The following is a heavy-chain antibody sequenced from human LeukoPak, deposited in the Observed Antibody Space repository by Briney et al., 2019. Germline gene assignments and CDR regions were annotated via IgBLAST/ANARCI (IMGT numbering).Heavy chain of an antibody. CDR3: ARRPEYSSSFDY. CDR1: GYSISSGYY. CDR2: FYHSGST. Sequence: SETLSLTCTVSGYSISSGYYWGWIRQPPGKGLEWIGSFYHSGSTYYNPSLKSRVTISVDTSKNQFSLKLSSVTAADTAVYYCARRPEYSSSFDYWGQGTLVTVSS. J-gene: IGHJ4*02. V-gene: IGHV4-38-2*02. D-gene: IGHD6-6*01.